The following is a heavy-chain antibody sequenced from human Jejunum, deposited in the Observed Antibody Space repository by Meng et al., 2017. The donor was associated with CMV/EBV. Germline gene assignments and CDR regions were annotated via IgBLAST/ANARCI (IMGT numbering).Heavy chain of an antibody. CDR1: GGSISNTDYY. Sequence: QVQLQGSGPGLGKPSETLSLTCTVSGGSISNTDYYWSWIRQPAGRGLEYIGRIYANGSTYYNPSLTSRVTILVDTSKTQISLKLTSVTAADTAVYYCAGPHHYFDYWGQGILVTVSS. J-gene: IGHJ4*02. CDR2: IYANGST. V-gene: IGHV4-61*02. CDR3: AGPHHYFDY.